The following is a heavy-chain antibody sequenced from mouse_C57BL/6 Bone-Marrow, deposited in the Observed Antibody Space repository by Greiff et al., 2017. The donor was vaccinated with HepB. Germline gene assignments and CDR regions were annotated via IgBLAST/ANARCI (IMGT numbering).Heavy chain of an antibody. D-gene: IGHD1-1*01. CDR2: IFPGSGST. J-gene: IGHJ4*01. CDR1: GYTFTDYY. Sequence: QVQLKESGPELVKPGASVKISCKASGYTFTDYYINWVKQRPGQGLEWIGWIFPGSGSTYYNEKFKGKATLTVDKSSSTAYMLLSSLTSEDSAVYFCARPTITTVVAPYAMDYWGQGTSVTVSS. V-gene: IGHV1-75*01. CDR3: ARPTITTVVAPYAMDY.